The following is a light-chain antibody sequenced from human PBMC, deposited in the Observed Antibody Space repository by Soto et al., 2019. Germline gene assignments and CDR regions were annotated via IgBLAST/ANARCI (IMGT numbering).Light chain of an antibody. V-gene: IGKV1-5*03. CDR1: QSISSW. Sequence: DIQMTQSPSTLSASVGDSVTITCRASQSISSWLAWYQQKPGKAPKLLIYTASNLESGVPSRFRGSGSGTEFTLTITSLQPDDFATYYCQQYNSQSTFGQGAMVDIK. CDR2: TAS. J-gene: IGKJ1*01. CDR3: QQYNSQST.